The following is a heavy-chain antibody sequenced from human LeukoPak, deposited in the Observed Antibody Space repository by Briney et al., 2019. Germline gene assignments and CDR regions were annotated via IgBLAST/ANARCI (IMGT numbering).Heavy chain of an antibody. J-gene: IGHJ5*02. V-gene: IGHV4-59*01. Sequence: PSETLSLTCTVSGGSISSDYWSWIRQPPGKGLEWIGYIYYSGSTNYNPSLKSRVTISVDTSKNQFSLKLSSVTPADTAVYYCARGGYYGSGNDFRFDPWGQGTLVTVSS. D-gene: IGHD3-10*01. CDR2: IYYSGST. CDR3: ARGGYYGSGNDFRFDP. CDR1: GGSISSDY.